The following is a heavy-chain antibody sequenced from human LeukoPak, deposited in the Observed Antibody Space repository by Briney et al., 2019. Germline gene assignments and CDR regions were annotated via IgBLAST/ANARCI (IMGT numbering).Heavy chain of an antibody. CDR2: ISGSGGST. V-gene: IGHV3-23*01. J-gene: IGHJ5*02. Sequence: GGSLRLSCAASGFTFSSYAMSWVRQAPGKGLEWVSAISGSGGSTYYADSVKGRFTISRDNSKNTLYLQMNSLRAEDTAVYYCSKVPPHSGGSPGRGFAPGGEGPLATVSP. CDR3: SKVPPHSGGSPGRGFAP. CDR1: GFTFSSYA. D-gene: IGHD1-26*01.